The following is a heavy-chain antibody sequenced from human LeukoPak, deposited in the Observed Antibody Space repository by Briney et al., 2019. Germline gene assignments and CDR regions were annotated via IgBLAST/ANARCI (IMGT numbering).Heavy chain of an antibody. Sequence: ASVKVSCKASGYTFTSYYMHWVRQAPGQGLEWMGIINPSGGSTSYAQKFQGRVTMTRDTSTSTVYMELSSLRSEDTAVYYCARARITIFGVVIMDDAFDIWGQGTMVTVSS. CDR2: INPSGGST. V-gene: IGHV1-46*01. CDR1: GYTFTSYY. CDR3: ARARITIFGVVIMDDAFDI. D-gene: IGHD3-3*01. J-gene: IGHJ3*02.